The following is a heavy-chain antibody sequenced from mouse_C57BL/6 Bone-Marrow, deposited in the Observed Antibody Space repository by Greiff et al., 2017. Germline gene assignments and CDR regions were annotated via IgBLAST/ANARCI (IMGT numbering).Heavy chain of an antibody. V-gene: IGHV1-64*01. D-gene: IGHD2-2*01. CDR3: ARGTMVTSAWFAY. J-gene: IGHJ3*01. Sequence: VQLQQSGAELVKPGASVKLSCKASGYTFTSYWMHWVKQRPGQGLEWIGMIHPNSGSTNYNEKFKSKATLTVDKSSSTAYMQLSSLTSEDSAVYYCARGTMVTSAWFAYWGQGTLVTVSA. CDR2: IHPNSGST. CDR1: GYTFTSYW.